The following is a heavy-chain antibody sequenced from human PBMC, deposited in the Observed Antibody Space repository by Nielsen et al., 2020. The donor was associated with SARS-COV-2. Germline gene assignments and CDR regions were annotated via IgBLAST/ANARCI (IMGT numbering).Heavy chain of an antibody. Sequence: SETLSLTCTVSGGSISSSSYYWGWIRQPPGKGLEWIGSIYYSGSTYYNPSLKSRVTISVDTSKNQFSLKLSSVAAADTAVYYCASPPVGWRWLQSSHYYMNVWGKGTTVTVSS. CDR3: ASPPVGWRWLQSSHYYMNV. CDR2: IYYSGST. D-gene: IGHD5-24*01. CDR1: GGSISSSSYY. V-gene: IGHV4-39*07. J-gene: IGHJ6*03.